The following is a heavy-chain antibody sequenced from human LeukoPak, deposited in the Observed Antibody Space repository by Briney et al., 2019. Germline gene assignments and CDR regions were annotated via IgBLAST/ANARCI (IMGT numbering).Heavy chain of an antibody. D-gene: IGHD3-9*01. J-gene: IGHJ5*02. CDR3: AKDATIFIYGRFDP. CDR1: GFTFSSYA. Sequence: GGSLRLSCAASGFTFSSYAMSWVRQAPGKGLDWVSAISGSGGSAYYADSVKGRFTISRDNSKNTLYLQMNSLRAEDTAVYYCAKDATIFIYGRFDPWGQGTLVTVSS. V-gene: IGHV3-23*01. CDR2: ISGSGGSA.